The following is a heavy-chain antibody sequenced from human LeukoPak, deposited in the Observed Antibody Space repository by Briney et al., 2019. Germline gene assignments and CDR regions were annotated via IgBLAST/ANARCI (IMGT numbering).Heavy chain of an antibody. J-gene: IGHJ5*02. CDR1: GFTFSSYN. Sequence: PGGSLRLSCAASGFTFSSYNMNWVRQAPGKGLEWVSYISSSSSTIYYADSVKGRFTISRDNAKNSLYLQMNSLRAEDTAVYYCARGRVVVTATRVDWFDPWGQGTLVTVSS. CDR3: ARGRVVVTATRVDWFDP. V-gene: IGHV3-48*01. CDR2: ISSSSSTI. D-gene: IGHD2-21*02.